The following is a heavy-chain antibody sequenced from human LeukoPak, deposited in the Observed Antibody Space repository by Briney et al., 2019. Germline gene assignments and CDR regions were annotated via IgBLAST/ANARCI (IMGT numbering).Heavy chain of an antibody. CDR2: ISGSGGST. Sequence: GGSLRLSCLISGFTFSNYWMSWVRQAPGKGLEWVSAISGSGGSTYYADSVKGRFTISRDNSKNTLYLQMNSLRAEDTAVYYCAKERYYYDSSADYWGQGTLVTVSS. CDR1: GFTFSNYW. CDR3: AKERYYYDSSADY. D-gene: IGHD3-22*01. J-gene: IGHJ4*02. V-gene: IGHV3-23*01.